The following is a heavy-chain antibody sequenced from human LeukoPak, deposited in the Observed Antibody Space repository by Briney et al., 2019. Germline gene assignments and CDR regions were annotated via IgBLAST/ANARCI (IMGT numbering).Heavy chain of an antibody. J-gene: IGHJ4*02. CDR3: ARRSGIAVAGAFDY. CDR2: ISSSGSTT. V-gene: IGHV3-11*01. CDR1: GFTFSDYY. D-gene: IGHD6-19*01. Sequence: GGSLRLSCTASGFTFSDYYMIWMRQAPGKGLEGISFISSSGSTTYYADFVKGRFTISRDNSKNTLYLQMNSLRAEDTAVYYCARRSGIAVAGAFDYWGQGTLVTVSS.